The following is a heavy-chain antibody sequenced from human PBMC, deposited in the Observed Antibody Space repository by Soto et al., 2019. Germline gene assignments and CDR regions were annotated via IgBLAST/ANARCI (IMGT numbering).Heavy chain of an antibody. J-gene: IGHJ6*02. CDR1: GGSISSNY. V-gene: IGHV4-4*07. CDR2: INTSGTT. Sequence: SETLSLTCTVSGGSISSNYWSWIRQPAGKGLEWIGRINTSGTTNYNPSLKRRVSMSVDTSKNQFSLKVNSVTAADTAVYYCARDVRWDRGLDVWGQGTTVTV. CDR3: ARDVRWDRGLDV. D-gene: IGHD1-26*01.